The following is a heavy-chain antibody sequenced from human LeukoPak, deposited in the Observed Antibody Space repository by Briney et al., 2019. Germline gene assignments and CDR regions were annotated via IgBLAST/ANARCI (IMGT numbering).Heavy chain of an antibody. D-gene: IGHD1-26*01. Sequence: ASVKVSCKVSGYTLTELSMHWVRQAPGKGLEWMGGFDPEDGETIYAQKFQGRVTMTTDTSTSTAYMELRSLRSDDTAVYYCARDIVGYFDYWGQGTLVTVSS. J-gene: IGHJ4*02. CDR3: ARDIVGYFDY. V-gene: IGHV1-24*01. CDR1: GYTLTELS. CDR2: FDPEDGET.